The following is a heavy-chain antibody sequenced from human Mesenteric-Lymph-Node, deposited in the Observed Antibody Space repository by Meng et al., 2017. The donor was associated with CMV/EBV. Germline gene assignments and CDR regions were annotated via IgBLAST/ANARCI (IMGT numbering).Heavy chain of an antibody. J-gene: IGHJ5*02. CDR2: INPNSGDT. V-gene: IGHV1-2*02. Sequence: ASVKVSCKASGYIFTGYYMHWVRQAPGQGLEWMGWINPNSGDTNYAQKFQGRVTMTRDTSITTLYMELSRLRSDDTAVYYCATMTGIRPKENWFAPWGQGTLVTVSS. CDR1: GYIFTGYY. CDR3: ATMTGIRPKENWFAP. D-gene: IGHD1-1*01.